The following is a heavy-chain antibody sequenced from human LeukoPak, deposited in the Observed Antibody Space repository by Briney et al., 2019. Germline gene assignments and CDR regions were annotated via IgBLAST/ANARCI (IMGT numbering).Heavy chain of an antibody. CDR3: ARAPPNSGSYYRLHSWFDP. CDR1: GYTFTDYY. CDR2: INPNSGGT. J-gene: IGHJ5*02. V-gene: IGHV1-2*06. D-gene: IGHD3-10*01. Sequence: AAVKVSCKASGYTFTDYYMHWVRQAPGQGLEWMGRINPNSGGTNYAQKSQGRGTMTRDTSISTAYMELSSLRSDDTAFYYCARAPPNSGSYYRLHSWFDPWGQGALVTVSS.